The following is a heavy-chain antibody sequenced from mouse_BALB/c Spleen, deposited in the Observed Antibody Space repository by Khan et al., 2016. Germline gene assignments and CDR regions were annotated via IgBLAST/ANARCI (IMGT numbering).Heavy chain of an antibody. D-gene: IGHD1-2*01. CDR3: ARSDYGYFPMDH. Sequence: QVQLQQSGTELPRPGASVKLSCKASGYTFTDYYLHWVKQRTGQGLEWIGEIFPGSGSTSYNEKFKGKASLTADTSSSTAYLQRGMLTSDASAVDFWARSDYGYFPMDHWGHGASVTVSS. CDR1: GYTFTDYY. J-gene: IGHJ4*01. V-gene: IGHV1-77*01. CDR2: IFPGSGST.